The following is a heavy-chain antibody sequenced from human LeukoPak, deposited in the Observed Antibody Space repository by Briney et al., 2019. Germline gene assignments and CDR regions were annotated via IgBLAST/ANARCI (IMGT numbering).Heavy chain of an antibody. CDR2: ISGSGGST. CDR3: AKDPGSYGFGGSDFDY. J-gene: IGHJ4*02. CDR1: GFTFSSYA. D-gene: IGHD5-18*01. V-gene: IGHV3-23*01. Sequence: GGSLRLSCAASGFTFSSYAMSWVRQAPGKGLEWVSAISGSGGSTYYADSVKGRFTISRDNSKNTLYLQTNSLRAEDTAVYYCAKDPGSYGFGGSDFDYWGQGTLVTVSS.